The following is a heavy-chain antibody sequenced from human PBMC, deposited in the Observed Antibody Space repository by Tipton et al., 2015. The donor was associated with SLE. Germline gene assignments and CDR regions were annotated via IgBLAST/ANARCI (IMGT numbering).Heavy chain of an antibody. CDR2: IYYSGST. V-gene: IGHV4-4*02. Sequence: TLSLTCAVSGGSISSSNWWSWVRQPPGKGLEWIGYIYYSGSTNYNPSLKSRVTISVDTSKNQLSLKVSSVTAADTAVYYCATNSGWLYDAFDIWGQGTMVSVSS. D-gene: IGHD6-19*01. CDR3: ATNSGWLYDAFDI. J-gene: IGHJ3*02. CDR1: GGSISSSNW.